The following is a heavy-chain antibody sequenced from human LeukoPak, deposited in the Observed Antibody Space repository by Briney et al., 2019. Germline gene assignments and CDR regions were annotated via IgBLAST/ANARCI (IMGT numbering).Heavy chain of an antibody. Sequence: PSETLSLTCAVSGGSISSGGYSWSWIRQPPGTGLEWIGYIYHSGSTYYNPSLKSRVTISVDRSKNQFSLKLSFVTAADTAVYYCARTYYYDSSGWNWFDPWGQGTLVTVSS. D-gene: IGHD3-22*01. CDR2: IYHSGST. CDR3: ARTYYYDSSGWNWFDP. CDR1: GGSISSGGYS. J-gene: IGHJ5*02. V-gene: IGHV4-30-2*01.